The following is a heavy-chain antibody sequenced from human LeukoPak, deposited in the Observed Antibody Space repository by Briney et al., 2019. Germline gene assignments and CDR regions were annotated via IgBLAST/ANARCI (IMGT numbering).Heavy chain of an antibody. CDR3: ARNYYDSSGYYYSFNWFDP. V-gene: IGHV4-59*01. J-gene: IGHJ5*02. CDR2: IYYSGST. D-gene: IGHD3-22*01. Sequence: PSETLSLTCTVSGGSISSYHWSWIRQPPGKGLEWIGYIYYSGSTSYNPSLKRRVTISVDTSKNQFSLKLSSVTAADTAVYYCARNYYDSSGYYYSFNWFDPWGQGTLVTVSS. CDR1: GGSISSYH.